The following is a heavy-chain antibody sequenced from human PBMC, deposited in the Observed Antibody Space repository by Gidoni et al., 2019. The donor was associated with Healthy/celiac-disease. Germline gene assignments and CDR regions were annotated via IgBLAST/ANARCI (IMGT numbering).Heavy chain of an antibody. Sequence: QVQLVESGGGVVQPGRSLRLPCAASGFTFSSCGMHWVRQAPGKGLEWVAVISYDGSNKYYADSVKGRFTISRDNSKNKLYLQMNSLRAEDTAVYYCAREGYSSGWMGLHPPRFDYWGQGTLVTVSS. CDR3: AREGYSSGWMGLHPPRFDY. CDR2: ISYDGSNK. CDR1: GFTFSSCG. V-gene: IGHV3-30*03. J-gene: IGHJ4*02. D-gene: IGHD6-19*01.